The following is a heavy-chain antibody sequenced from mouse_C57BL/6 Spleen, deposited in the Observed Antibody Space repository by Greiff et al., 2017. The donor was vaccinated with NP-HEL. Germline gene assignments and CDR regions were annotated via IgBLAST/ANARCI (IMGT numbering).Heavy chain of an antibody. Sequence: EVKLMESGGGLVKPGGSLKLSCAASGFTFSTYTMSWVRQTPEKRLEWVATISGGGGNTYYPDSVRGRFTISSDNAKNTLYLQMSSLRSEDTAFYYCTRQGLTWFAYWGQGTLVTVSA. V-gene: IGHV5-9*01. J-gene: IGHJ3*01. CDR3: TRQGLTWFAY. CDR2: ISGGGGNT. CDR1: GFTFSTYT.